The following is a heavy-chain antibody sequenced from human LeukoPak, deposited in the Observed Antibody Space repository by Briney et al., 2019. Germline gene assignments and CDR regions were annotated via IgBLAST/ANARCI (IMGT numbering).Heavy chain of an antibody. J-gene: IGHJ6*02. CDR1: SDSISDDS. D-gene: IGHD5-12*01. CDR3: ARTRMSGYDATYFYYDMDV. CDR2: IHFSGST. V-gene: IGHV4-59*01. Sequence: SETLSLTCTVSSDSISDDSWSWIRQSPGKGLEYIGNIHFSGSTNYNPSLKSRVTISVDTSKNHFSLKLTSLTAADTAVYYCARTRMSGYDATYFYYDMDVWGQGTTVTVSS.